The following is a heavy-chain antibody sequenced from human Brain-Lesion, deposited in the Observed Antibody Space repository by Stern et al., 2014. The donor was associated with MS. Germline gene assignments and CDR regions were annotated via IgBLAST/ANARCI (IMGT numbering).Heavy chain of an antibody. CDR2: SGNT. V-gene: IGHV4-39*01. J-gene: IGHJ5*02. D-gene: IGHD2-15*01. CDR3: AGEEDIRYCSGGSCTVNWFDP. Sequence: SGNTYYSPSLKSRLTISLDTSKNQFSLQLRSVTAADTAVYYCAGEEDIRYCSGGSCTVNWFDPWGQGTLVTVSS.